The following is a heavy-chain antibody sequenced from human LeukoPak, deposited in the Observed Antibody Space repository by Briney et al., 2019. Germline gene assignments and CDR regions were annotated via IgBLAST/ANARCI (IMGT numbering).Heavy chain of an antibody. J-gene: IGHJ5*02. CDR1: GDSVSSNSAA. CDR2: TYYRSKRYN. D-gene: IGHD4-11*01. CDR3: ARTMTTVMPRADWFDP. Sequence: SQTLSLTCAISGDSVSSNSAAWNWIRQSPSRGLEWLGRTYYRSKRYNDYAVSVKSRITINPDTSKNQFSLQLNSVTPEDTAVYYCARTMTTVMPRADWFDPWGQGTLVTVSS. V-gene: IGHV6-1*01.